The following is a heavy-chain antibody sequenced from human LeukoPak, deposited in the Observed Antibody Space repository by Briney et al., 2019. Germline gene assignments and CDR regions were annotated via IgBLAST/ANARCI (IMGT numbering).Heavy chain of an antibody. D-gene: IGHD6-6*01. CDR1: GGSISSYY. Sequence: SETLSLTCTVPGGSISSYYWSWIRQPPGKGLEWIGYIYTSGSTNYNPSLKSRVTISVDTSKNQFSLKLSSVTAADTAVYYCARQRGSSSEAYYYYYYMDVWGKGTTVTVSS. CDR3: ARQRGSSSEAYYYYYYMDV. CDR2: IYTSGST. J-gene: IGHJ6*03. V-gene: IGHV4-4*09.